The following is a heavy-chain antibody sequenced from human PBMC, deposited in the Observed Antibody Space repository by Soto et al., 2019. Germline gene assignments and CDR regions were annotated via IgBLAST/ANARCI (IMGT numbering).Heavy chain of an antibody. V-gene: IGHV4-59*01. Sequence: SETLSLTCTVSGGSISSYYWSWIRQPPGKGLEWIGYIYYSGSTNYNPSLKSRVTISVDTSKNQFSLKLSSVTAADTAVYYCARGCGGDCYPGFDYWGQGTLVTVSS. D-gene: IGHD2-21*01. J-gene: IGHJ4*02. CDR3: ARGCGGDCYPGFDY. CDR2: IYYSGST. CDR1: GGSISSYY.